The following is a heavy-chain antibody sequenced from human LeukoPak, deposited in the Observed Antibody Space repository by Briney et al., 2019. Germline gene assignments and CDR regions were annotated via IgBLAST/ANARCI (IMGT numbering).Heavy chain of an antibody. D-gene: IGHD3-3*01. CDR3: ARGGNYDFWSGYQYYFDY. V-gene: IGHV3-66*02. Sequence: GXXLRLSCAAYGFTVSSNYMSWVRQAAGKGLEWVTVIYSGGSTYYSESVKGGFTIYRDNYRNKQYLQMNSLETEGTAVYYCARGGNYDFWSGYQYYFDYWGQGTLVTVSS. CDR1: GFTVSSNY. J-gene: IGHJ4*02. CDR2: IYSGGST.